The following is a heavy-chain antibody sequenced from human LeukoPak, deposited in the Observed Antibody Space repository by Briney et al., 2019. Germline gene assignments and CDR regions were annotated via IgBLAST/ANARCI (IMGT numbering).Heavy chain of an antibody. CDR2: INPDGSST. CDR1: GFTVSSAW. D-gene: IGHD1-1*01. J-gene: IGHJ6*02. V-gene: IGHV3-74*01. CDR3: TRDRKDTGDGVDV. Sequence: GGSLRLSCAASGFTVSSAWMHWVRQAPGKGLVWVSRINPDGSSTTYADSVKGRFTISRDNAKNTLYLQMNSLRDEDTAMYYCTRDRKDTGDGVDVWGQGTTVTVSS.